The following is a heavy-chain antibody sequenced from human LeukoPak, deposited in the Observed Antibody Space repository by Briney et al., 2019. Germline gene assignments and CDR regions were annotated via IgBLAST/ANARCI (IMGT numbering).Heavy chain of an antibody. CDR1: GFTFSSYG. CDR2: IRYDGSHK. Sequence: PGGSLRLSCAASGFTFSSYGMHWVRQAPGKGLEWVAFIRYDGSHKYYADSVKGRFTISRDNSKNTLYLQMNSLRAEDTAVYYCAKSFSDSSGYYLQYYFDYWGQGTLVTVSS. D-gene: IGHD3-22*01. CDR3: AKSFSDSSGYYLQYYFDY. V-gene: IGHV3-30*02. J-gene: IGHJ4*02.